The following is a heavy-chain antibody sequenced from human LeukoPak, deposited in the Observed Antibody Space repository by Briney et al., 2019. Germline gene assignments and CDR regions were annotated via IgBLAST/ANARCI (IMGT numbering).Heavy chain of an antibody. CDR3: ARGGSSSSYYNNYGMDV. Sequence: ASVKVSCKASGYSLTSFDINWVRQGSGQGLEWMGWMNPKRGNTGYAPTFQGRVTITRDTSIDTAFMEMSSLRPDDTAVYYCARGGSSSSYYNNYGMDVWGQGTTITVSS. D-gene: IGHD6-13*01. J-gene: IGHJ6*02. V-gene: IGHV1-8*01. CDR1: GYSLTSFD. CDR2: MNPKRGNT.